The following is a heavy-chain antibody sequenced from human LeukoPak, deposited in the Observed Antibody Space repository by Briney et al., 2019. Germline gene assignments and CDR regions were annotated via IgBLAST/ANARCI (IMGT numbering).Heavy chain of an antibody. CDR2: INPNSGGT. J-gene: IGHJ3*02. V-gene: IGHV1-2*02. CDR1: GYTFNSYG. CDR3: ARDSDAFDI. Sequence: ASVKVSCKASGYTFNSYGFSWVRQAPGQGLEWMGWINPNSGGTNYAQKFQGRVTMTRDTSISTAYMELSRLRSDDTAVYYCARDSDAFDIWGQGTMVTVSS.